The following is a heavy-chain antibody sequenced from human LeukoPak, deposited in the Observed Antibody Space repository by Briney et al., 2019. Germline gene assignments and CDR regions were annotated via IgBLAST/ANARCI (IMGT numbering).Heavy chain of an antibody. CDR2: ISSSSNYI. J-gene: IGHJ4*02. V-gene: IGHV3-21*01. CDR1: GFTFSSYS. D-gene: IGHD4/OR15-4a*01. CDR3: ARDAEDPRLW. Sequence: GGSLRLSCAASGFTFSSYSMNWVRQAPGKGLEWVSSISSSSNYIYYADSVKGRFTISRDNAKNSLYLQMKSLRAEDTAVYYCARDAEDPRLWWGQGTLVTVSS.